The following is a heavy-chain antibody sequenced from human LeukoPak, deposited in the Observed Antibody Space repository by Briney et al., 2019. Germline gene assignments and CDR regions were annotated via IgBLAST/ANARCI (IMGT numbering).Heavy chain of an antibody. D-gene: IGHD3-10*01. CDR3: ARHGRGSRSPNAFDF. V-gene: IGHV5-51*01. J-gene: IGHJ3*01. Sequence: GESLKISCKGSGYRFTDYWIGWVRQMPGKGLQWMGVIYPDDSDIRYSPSFQGQVTISADKSIITAYLQWGSLKASDTAMYYCARHGRGSRSPNAFDFWGQGTMVTVSS. CDR1: GYRFTDYW. CDR2: IYPDDSDI.